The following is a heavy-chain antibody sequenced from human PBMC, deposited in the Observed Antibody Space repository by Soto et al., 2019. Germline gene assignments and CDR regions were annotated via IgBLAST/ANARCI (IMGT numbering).Heavy chain of an antibody. CDR3: ARDGPMDRAFDI. Sequence: ASVKVSCEACGYSFTSYGITWVRQAPGQGLEWMGWISAYNGNTNYAQKLQGRVTMTTDTSTSTAYMELRSLRSDDTAVYYCARDGPMDRAFDIWGQGTMVTVSS. J-gene: IGHJ3*02. V-gene: IGHV1-18*01. CDR1: GYSFTSYG. D-gene: IGHD3-10*01. CDR2: ISAYNGNT.